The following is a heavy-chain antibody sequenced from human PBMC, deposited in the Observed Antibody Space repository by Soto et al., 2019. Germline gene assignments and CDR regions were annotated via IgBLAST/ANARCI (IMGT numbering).Heavy chain of an antibody. J-gene: IGHJ5*02. CDR3: AHRPRAARNEGWFDP. CDR1: GFSLSTSGVG. D-gene: IGHD6-6*01. CDR2: IYWDDDK. Sequence: SGPTLVNPTQTLTLTCTFSGFSLSTSGVGVGWIRQPPGKALEGLALIYWDDDKRYSRSLKSRLTITKETSKNQMVLTMTTMDPVDTTTYYCAHRPRAARNEGWFDPWGQGTLVTVSS. V-gene: IGHV2-5*02.